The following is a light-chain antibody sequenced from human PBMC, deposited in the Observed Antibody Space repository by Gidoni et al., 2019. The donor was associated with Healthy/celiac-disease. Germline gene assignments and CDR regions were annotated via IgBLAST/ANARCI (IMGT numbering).Light chain of an antibody. CDR3: QQSYSTPSIT. J-gene: IGKJ5*01. V-gene: IGKV1-39*01. CDR1: QSISRY. Sequence: DIQMTQSPSSLSASVGDRVTLTCRGSQSISRYLNWYQQKPGKAPKLLIYAASSLQSGVPSRFSCSGSGTEFTLTISSLQPEDFATYYCQQSYSTPSITFGQGTRLEIK. CDR2: AAS.